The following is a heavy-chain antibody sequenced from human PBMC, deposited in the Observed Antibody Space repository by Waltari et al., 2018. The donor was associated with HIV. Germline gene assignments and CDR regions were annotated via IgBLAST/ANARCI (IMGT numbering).Heavy chain of an antibody. J-gene: IGHJ2*01. D-gene: IGHD3-16*01. CDR2: VYYGGKT. CDR3: ARHSGPYVHFFDL. V-gene: IGHV4-39*01. CDR1: GVPLPSQNLY. Sequence: HLHASGPALVKPSETLSLSCSVSGVPLPSQNLYWGWVRQSPGKGLDWIASVYYGGKTYNNPSLKSRLSLSLDTSKNRLSLNVTSVTAADTAVYYCARHSGPYVHFFDLWGRGTLVTVTS.